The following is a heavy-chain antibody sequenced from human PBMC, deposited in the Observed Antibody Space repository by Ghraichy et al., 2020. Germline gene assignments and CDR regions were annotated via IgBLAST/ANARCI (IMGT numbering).Heavy chain of an antibody. CDR1: GFTFSSYS. V-gene: IGHV3-21*06. J-gene: IGHJ3*02. Sequence: GESLNISCAASGFTFSSYSMNWVRQAPGKGLEWVSSISSSSNDIYYADSVKGRFTISRDNAKNSLFLQMNSLRAEDTAVYYCARDLVGRQWLASGDAFDMWGQGTMVTVSS. CDR2: ISSSSNDI. D-gene: IGHD6-19*01. CDR3: ARDLVGRQWLASGDAFDM.